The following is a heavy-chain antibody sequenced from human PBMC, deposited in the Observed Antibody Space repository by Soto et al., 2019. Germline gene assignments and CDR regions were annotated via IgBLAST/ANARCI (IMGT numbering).Heavy chain of an antibody. J-gene: IGHJ6*03. CDR3: SRLGENWNDERIYYYYMDF. CDR2: IYYSGST. Sequence: SETLSLTCTVSGGSISSYYWSWIRQPPGKGLEWIGYIYYSGSTNYNPSLKSRVTISVDTSKNQFSLKLSSVTAADTAVYYLSRLGENWNDERIYYYYMDFWVKGTTVTVSS. V-gene: IGHV4-59*08. D-gene: IGHD1-1*01. CDR1: GGSISSYY.